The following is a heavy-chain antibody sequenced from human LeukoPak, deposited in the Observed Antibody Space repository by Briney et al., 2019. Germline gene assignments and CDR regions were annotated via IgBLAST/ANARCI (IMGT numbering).Heavy chain of an antibody. CDR2: ISGSGGST. Sequence: GSLNLSCAASGFTFSSYAMSWVRQAPGKGLEWVSAISGSGGSTYYADSVKGRFTISRDNSKNTLYLQMNSLRAEDTAVYYCAKDSCSSTSCHRDWFDPWGQGTLVTVSS. J-gene: IGHJ5*02. CDR3: AKDSCSSTSCHRDWFDP. V-gene: IGHV3-23*01. CDR1: GFTFSSYA. D-gene: IGHD2-2*02.